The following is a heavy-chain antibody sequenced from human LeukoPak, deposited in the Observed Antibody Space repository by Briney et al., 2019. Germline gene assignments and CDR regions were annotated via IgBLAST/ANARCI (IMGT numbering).Heavy chain of an antibody. CDR3: ARDSPIAAAGTRGWYYYGMDV. V-gene: IGHV3-53*01. CDR1: GFTVSSNY. CDR2: IYSGGST. Sequence: PGRSLRLSCAASGFTVSSNYMSWVRQAPGKGLEWVSVIYSGGSTYYADSVKGRFTISRDNSKNTLYLQMNSLRAEDTAVYYCARDSPIAAAGTRGWYYYGMDVWGQGTTVTVSS. J-gene: IGHJ6*02. D-gene: IGHD6-13*01.